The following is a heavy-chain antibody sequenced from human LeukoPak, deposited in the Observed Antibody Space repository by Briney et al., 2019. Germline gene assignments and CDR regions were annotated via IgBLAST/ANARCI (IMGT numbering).Heavy chain of an antibody. D-gene: IGHD3-22*01. CDR1: GGSISSDSYY. V-gene: IGHV4-61*02. CDR3: ARGGYYDSSGYYLSQYYYYGMDV. CDR2: IYTSGST. Sequence: PSETLSLTCTVSGGSISSDSYYWSWIRQPAGKGLEWIGRIYTSGSTNYNPSLKSRVTISVDTSKNQFSLKLSSVTAADTAVYYCARGGYYDSSGYYLSQYYYYGMDVWGQGTTVTVSS. J-gene: IGHJ6*02.